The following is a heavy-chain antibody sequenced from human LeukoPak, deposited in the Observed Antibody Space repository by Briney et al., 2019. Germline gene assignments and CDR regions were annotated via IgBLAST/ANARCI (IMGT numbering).Heavy chain of an antibody. CDR2: IYYSGST. J-gene: IGHJ4*02. V-gene: IGHV4-39*07. CDR1: GGSISSTSYY. Sequence: SETLSLTCTVSGGSISSTSYYWGCIRQPPGKGLEWIGSIYYSGSTYYNPSLKSRVTISVDTSKNQFSLKLNSVTAADTAVYYCARVSGYDWESFYDYWGQGTLVTVSS. D-gene: IGHD5-12*01. CDR3: ARVSGYDWESFYDY.